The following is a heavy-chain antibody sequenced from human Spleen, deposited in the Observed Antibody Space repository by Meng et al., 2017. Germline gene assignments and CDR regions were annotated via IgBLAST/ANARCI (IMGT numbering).Heavy chain of an antibody. CDR3: ARDGYSSSWFDY. D-gene: IGHD6-13*01. V-gene: IGHV3-74*01. CDR1: GFTFSSYG. Sequence: GESLKISCAASGFTFSSYGMSWVRQAPGKGLGWVSRINSDGSSTSYADSVKGRFTISRDNAKNTLYLQMNSLRAEDTAVYYCARDGYSSSWFDYWGQGTLVTVSS. J-gene: IGHJ4*02. CDR2: INSDGSST.